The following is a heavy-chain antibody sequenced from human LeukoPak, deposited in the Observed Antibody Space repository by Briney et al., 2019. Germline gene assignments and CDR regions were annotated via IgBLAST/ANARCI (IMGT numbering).Heavy chain of an antibody. CDR1: GYTFTGNY. D-gene: IGHD5-12*01. CDR2: INPNSGGT. CDR3: AREGRGSGYDLRRDFDY. Sequence: ASVKVSCKASGYTFTGNYMHWVRQAPGQGLEWMGWINPNSGGTNYAQKFQGRVTMTRDTSISTAYMELSRLRSDDTAVYYCAREGRGSGYDLRRDFDYWGQGTLVTVSS. J-gene: IGHJ4*02. V-gene: IGHV1-2*02.